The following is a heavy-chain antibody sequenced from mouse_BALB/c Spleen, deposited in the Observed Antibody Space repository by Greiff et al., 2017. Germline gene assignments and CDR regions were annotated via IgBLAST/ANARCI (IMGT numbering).Heavy chain of an antibody. D-gene: IGHD1-1*01. J-gene: IGHJ4*01. CDR3: AREEVLFPSEVDY. V-gene: IGHV14-3*02. CDR1: GFNIKDTY. CDR2: IDPANGNT. Sequence: VQLQQSGAELVKPGASVKLSCTASGFNIKDTYMHWVKQRPEQGLEWIGRIDPANGNTKYDPKFQGKATITADTSSNTAYLQLSSLTSEDTAVYYCAREEVLFPSEVDYWGQGTSVTVSS.